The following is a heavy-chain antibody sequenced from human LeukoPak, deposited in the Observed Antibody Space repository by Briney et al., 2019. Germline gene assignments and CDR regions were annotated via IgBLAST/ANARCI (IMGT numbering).Heavy chain of an antibody. J-gene: IGHJ4*02. CDR2: IYYSGST. Sequence: SETLSLTCTVSSGSINRSGYFWGWIRQPPGKGLEWIGNIYYSGSTYYNPSLKSRVTMSVDTSKNQFSLKLSSVTASDTAVYFCARATLYSTSPFIYWGQGALVTVSS. CDR1: SGSINRSGYF. D-gene: IGHD6-6*01. CDR3: ARATLYSTSPFIY. V-gene: IGHV4-39*07.